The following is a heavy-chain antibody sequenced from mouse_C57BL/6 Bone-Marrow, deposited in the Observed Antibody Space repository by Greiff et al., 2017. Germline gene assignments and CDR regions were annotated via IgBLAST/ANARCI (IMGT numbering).Heavy chain of an antibody. D-gene: IGHD1-1*01. CDR2: INPNYGTT. CDR1: GYSFTDYN. J-gene: IGHJ2*01. CDR3: TRSSHYFRSSPYSFDY. Sequence: EVQLQQSGPELVKPGASVTISCKASGYSFTDYNMNWVKQSHGKSLEWIGVINPNYGTTSYNQKFKGKATLTVDQSSSTAYMQLNSLTSEDSAVYYCTRSSHYFRSSPYSFDYWGQVTTLTVSS. V-gene: IGHV1-39*01.